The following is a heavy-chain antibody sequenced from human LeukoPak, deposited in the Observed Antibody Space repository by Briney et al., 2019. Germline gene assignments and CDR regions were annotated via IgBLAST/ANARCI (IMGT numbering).Heavy chain of an antibody. J-gene: IGHJ4*02. Sequence: ASVKVSCKVSGYXLTQLAIHWVRQVPGKGLEWMGGFDPEDGDRIYAQRFQGRVTMTEDTSTDTAYMELSSLRSDDTAVYYCSTHANGYYYHWGQGTLVTVSS. CDR1: GYXLTQLA. CDR3: STHANGYYYH. D-gene: IGHD3-22*01. CDR2: FDPEDGDR. V-gene: IGHV1-24*01.